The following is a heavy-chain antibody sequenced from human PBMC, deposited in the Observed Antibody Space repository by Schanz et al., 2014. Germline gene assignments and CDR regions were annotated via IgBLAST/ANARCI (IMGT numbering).Heavy chain of an antibody. Sequence: QVQLVQSGAEVRKPGASVKVSCKASGYTFISYGISWVRQAPGQGLEWLGWISGSNGNTNYTQKFQGRVTITADKSTFTAYMDVSSLRSEDTAVYYCAGTYCSSTSCYTGYYYMDVWGKGTTVTVSS. CDR3: AGTYCSSTSCYTGYYYMDV. J-gene: IGHJ6*03. CDR2: ISGSNGNT. CDR1: GYTFISYG. V-gene: IGHV1-18*01. D-gene: IGHD2-2*02.